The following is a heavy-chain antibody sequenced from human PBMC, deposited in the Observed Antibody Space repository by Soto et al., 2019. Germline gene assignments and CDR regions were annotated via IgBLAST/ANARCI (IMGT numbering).Heavy chain of an antibody. Sequence: SETLSLTCTVSGGSISSYYWSWIRQPPGKGLEWIGYIYYSGSTNCNPSLKSRVTISVDTSKNQFSLKLSSVTAADTAVYYCASHNTYYDILTGHTSVYFDYWGQGTLVTVSS. J-gene: IGHJ4*02. CDR1: GGSISSYY. CDR2: IYYSGST. CDR3: ASHNTYYDILTGHTSVYFDY. D-gene: IGHD3-9*01. V-gene: IGHV4-59*08.